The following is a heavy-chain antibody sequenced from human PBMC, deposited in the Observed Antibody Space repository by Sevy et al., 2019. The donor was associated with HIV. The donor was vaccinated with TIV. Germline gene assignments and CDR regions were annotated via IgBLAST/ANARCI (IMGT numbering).Heavy chain of an antibody. D-gene: IGHD6-19*01. CDR2: ISGSGGST. J-gene: IGHJ4*01. CDR1: RFTFSSYA. CDR3: AKVGHSGGWYQYPTY. V-gene: IGHV3-23*01. Sequence: GGSLRLSCAASRFTFSSYAMSWVRQAPGKGLEWVSAISGSGGSTYYSDSVKGRFTISRDNSKNTLCLQMNSLRAEDTAVYYCAKVGHSGGWYQYPTYWGHGTLVTVSS.